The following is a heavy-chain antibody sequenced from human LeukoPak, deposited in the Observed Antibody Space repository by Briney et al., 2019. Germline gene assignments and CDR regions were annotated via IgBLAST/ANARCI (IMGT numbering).Heavy chain of an antibody. J-gene: IGHJ4*02. V-gene: IGHV4-4*02. D-gene: IGHD3-10*01. CDR2: IYHSGST. CDR1: GGSIKSNNW. CDR3: ARDRGEFDY. Sequence: SGTLSLTCAVSGGSIKSNNWWSWVRQPPGKGLEWIGEIYHSGSTNYNPSLESRVTVSVDKSKNQFSLDLSSVTAADTAVYYCARDRGEFDYWGQGTLVTVSS.